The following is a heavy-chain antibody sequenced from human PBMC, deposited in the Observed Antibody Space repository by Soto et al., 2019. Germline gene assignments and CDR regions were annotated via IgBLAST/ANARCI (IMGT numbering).Heavy chain of an antibody. J-gene: IGHJ4*02. Sequence: QPGGSLRLSCAASGFTFSSYSIHWVRQAPGKGLEWVAVISYDGINKYYADSVKGRFTISRDNSKNTLYLQMNSLRAEDTAVYYCARDLSLWRLDYCGQRTLVTVCS. V-gene: IGHV3-30-3*01. D-gene: IGHD3-16*01. CDR3: ARDLSLWRLDY. CDR2: ISYDGINK. CDR1: GFTFSSYS.